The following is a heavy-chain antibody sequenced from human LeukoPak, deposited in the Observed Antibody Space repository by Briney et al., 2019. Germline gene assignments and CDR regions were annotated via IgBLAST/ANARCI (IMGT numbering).Heavy chain of an antibody. Sequence: SETLSLTCAVYGGSFSGYYWSWIRQPPGKGREWIGEINHSGSTNYNPSLKSRVTISVDTSKNQFSLKLSSVPAADTAVYYCARLVQGSGYDSAVAGTYYFDYWGQGTLVTVSS. CDR1: GGSFSGYY. CDR2: INHSGST. J-gene: IGHJ4*02. V-gene: IGHV4-34*01. CDR3: ARLVQGSGYDSAVAGTYYFDY. D-gene: IGHD6-19*01.